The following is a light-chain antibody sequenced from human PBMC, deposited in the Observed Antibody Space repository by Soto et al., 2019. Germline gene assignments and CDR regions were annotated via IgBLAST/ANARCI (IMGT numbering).Light chain of an antibody. Sequence: EIVLTQSPATLSLSPGERATLSCRASQSVSSYLAWYQQKPGQAPRLLIYDASNRATGIPARFSGSGSGTDFTLTSSSLEPEDFAVYYCQQRINWPTITFGQGTRLEIK. CDR2: DAS. J-gene: IGKJ5*01. CDR1: QSVSSY. CDR3: QQRINWPTIT. V-gene: IGKV3-11*01.